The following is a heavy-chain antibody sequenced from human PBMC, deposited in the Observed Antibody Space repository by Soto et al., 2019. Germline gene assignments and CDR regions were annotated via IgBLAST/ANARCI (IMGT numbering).Heavy chain of an antibody. D-gene: IGHD6-13*01. CDR2: ISDNGGTT. V-gene: IGHV3-23*01. CDR3: ATDPQQLIVYFAY. J-gene: IGHJ4*02. CDR1: EFTFSNYA. Sequence: GGSLRLSCAASEFTFSNYAMSWVRQAPGKGLEWVSSISDNGGTTYYADSVKGRFTISRDNSKNTLYLQMNSLRAEDTAVYYCATDPQQLIVYFAYWGQGTQVTVSS.